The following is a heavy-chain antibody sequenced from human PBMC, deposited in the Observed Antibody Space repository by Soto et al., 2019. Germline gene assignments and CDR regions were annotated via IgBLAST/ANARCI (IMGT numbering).Heavy chain of an antibody. D-gene: IGHD6-13*01. CDR2: IYSGGST. CDR1: GLTVSSNY. V-gene: IGHV3-53*01. J-gene: IGHJ4*02. Sequence: GGSLRLSCAASGLTVSSNYMSWVRQAPGKGLEWVSVIYSGGSTYYADSVKGRFTISRDNSKNTLYLQMNSLRAEDTAVYYCARRFSSNWSHDYWGQGTLVTVSS. CDR3: ARRFSSNWSHDY.